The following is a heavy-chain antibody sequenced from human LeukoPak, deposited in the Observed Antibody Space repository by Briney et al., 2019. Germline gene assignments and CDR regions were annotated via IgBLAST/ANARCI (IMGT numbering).Heavy chain of an antibody. CDR3: ARDIAVAGTPERAFDI. V-gene: IGHV4-4*07. J-gene: IGHJ3*02. Sequence: SETMSLTCTVSGGSISSYYWSWIRQPAGKGLEWIGRIYTSGSTNYNPSLKSRVTMSVDTSKNQFSLKLSSVTAADTAVYYCARDIAVAGTPERAFDIWGQGTMVTVSS. CDR2: IYTSGST. CDR1: GGSISSYY. D-gene: IGHD6-19*01.